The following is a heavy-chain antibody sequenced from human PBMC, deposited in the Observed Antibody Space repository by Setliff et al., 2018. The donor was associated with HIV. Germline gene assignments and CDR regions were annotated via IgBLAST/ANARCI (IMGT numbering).Heavy chain of an antibody. CDR2: MNPNSGNS. CDR3: TRIRAMVRGVTSYDAFDI. J-gene: IGHJ3*02. D-gene: IGHD3-10*01. Sequence: ASVKVSCKASGYTFTSFDINWVRQATGQGLEWMGWMNPNSGNSGFAQKFQGRVTMTRNSSISTAYMELSSLRFDDTAVYYCTRIRAMVRGVTSYDAFDIWGRGTKVTV. V-gene: IGHV1-8*01. CDR1: GYTFTSFD.